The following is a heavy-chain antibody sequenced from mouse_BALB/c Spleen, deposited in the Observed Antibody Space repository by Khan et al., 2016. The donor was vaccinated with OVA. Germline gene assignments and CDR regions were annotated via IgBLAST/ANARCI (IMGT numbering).Heavy chain of an antibody. V-gene: IGHV5-6-4*01. CDR3: TRGEGYYGNPYAIDF. CDR1: GFTFSSYT. J-gene: IGHJ4*01. Sequence: DVKLVESGGGLEKPGGSLKLSCAASGFTFSSYTMSWVRQTPEKRLEWVATISSGGTYTYYVDSVEGRFPLSRDNAKNTLYLEMTSLKSEDTAVYDCTRGEGYYGNPYAIDFWGQGTSVTVSS. CDR2: ISSGGTYT. D-gene: IGHD2-1*01.